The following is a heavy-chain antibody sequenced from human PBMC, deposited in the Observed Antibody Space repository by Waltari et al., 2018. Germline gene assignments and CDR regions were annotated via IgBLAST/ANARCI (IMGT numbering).Heavy chain of an antibody. D-gene: IGHD2-2*01. CDR2: IYHSGHT. Sequence: QVQLQESGPGLVKPSETLSLTCAVSGYSISSGYYWGWIRQPPGKGLEWIGSIYHSGHTYYNPSLKSRVTISVDTAKNQFSLKLSSGTAADTAGYYCARDADCSSTSCYGFGFDPWGQGTLVIVSS. CDR3: ARDADCSSTSCYGFGFDP. V-gene: IGHV4-38-2*02. J-gene: IGHJ5*02. CDR1: GYSISSGYY.